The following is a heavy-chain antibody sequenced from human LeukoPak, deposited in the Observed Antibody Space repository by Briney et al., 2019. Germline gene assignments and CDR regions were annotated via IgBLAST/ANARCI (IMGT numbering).Heavy chain of an antibody. CDR1: GGSFSTYY. Sequence: LSLTCTVSGGSFSTYYWSWIRQPPGKGLEWVSYISSSGSTIYYADSVKGRFTISRDNAKNSLYLQMNSLRAEDTAVYYCSMYLSDTVVAEGDFDIWG. V-gene: IGHV3-11*04. J-gene: IGHJ3*02. CDR3: SMYLSDTVVAEGDFDI. CDR2: ISSSGSTI. D-gene: IGHD2-15*01.